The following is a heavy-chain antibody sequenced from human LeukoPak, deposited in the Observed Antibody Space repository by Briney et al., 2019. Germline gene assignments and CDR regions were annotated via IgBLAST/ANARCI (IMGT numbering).Heavy chain of an antibody. V-gene: IGHV3-74*01. CDR2: IHSDGGST. J-gene: IGHJ3*02. D-gene: IGHD3-9*01. CDR3: ARDPLDYDILTGSDAFDI. CDR1: GFTFSTYW. Sequence: GESLRLSCAASGFTFSTYWMHWVRQAPGKGLVWVSRIHSDGGSTSYADSVMGRFTISRDNAKNSLYLQMNSLRAEDTAVYYCARDPLDYDILTGSDAFDIWGQGTMVTVSS.